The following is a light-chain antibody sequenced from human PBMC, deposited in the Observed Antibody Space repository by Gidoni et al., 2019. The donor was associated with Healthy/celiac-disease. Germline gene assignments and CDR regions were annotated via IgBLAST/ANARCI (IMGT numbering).Light chain of an antibody. CDR2: GAS. Sequence: EIVMTQSPATLSVSPGERATLSCRPSQSVSSNLAWYQQKPGQAPRLLIYGASTRATGIPARFSGSGSGTEFTLTISSLQSEDFAVYYCQQYNNWPPGITFXXXTRLEIK. V-gene: IGKV3-15*01. CDR3: QQYNNWPPGIT. CDR1: QSVSSN. J-gene: IGKJ5*01.